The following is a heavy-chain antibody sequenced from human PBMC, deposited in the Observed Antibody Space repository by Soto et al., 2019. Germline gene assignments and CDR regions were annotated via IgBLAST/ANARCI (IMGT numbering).Heavy chain of an antibody. V-gene: IGHV3-21*01. CDR2: ISSSSSYI. J-gene: IGHJ4*02. Sequence: GGSLRLSCAASGFTFSSYSMNWVRQAPGKGLEWVSSISSSSSYIYYADSVKGRFTISRDNAKNSLYLQMNGLRAEDTAVYYCARQGDSSSFRYWGQGTLVTVPQ. CDR1: GFTFSSYS. CDR3: ARQGDSSSFRY. D-gene: IGHD6-6*01.